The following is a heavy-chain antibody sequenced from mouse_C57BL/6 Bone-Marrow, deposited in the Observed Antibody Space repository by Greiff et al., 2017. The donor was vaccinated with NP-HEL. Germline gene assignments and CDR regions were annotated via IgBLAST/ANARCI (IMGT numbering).Heavy chain of an antibody. CDR3: ARGPYYYGSSSYYFDY. D-gene: IGHD1-1*01. J-gene: IGHJ2*01. Sequence: VKLVESGPGLVQPSQSLSITCTVSGFSLTSYGVHWVRQSPGKGLEWLGVIWSGGSTDYNAAFISRLSISKDNSKSQVFFKMNSLQADDTAIYYCARGPYYYGSSSYYFDYWGQGTTLTVSS. CDR2: IWSGGST. CDR1: GFSLTSYG. V-gene: IGHV2-2*01.